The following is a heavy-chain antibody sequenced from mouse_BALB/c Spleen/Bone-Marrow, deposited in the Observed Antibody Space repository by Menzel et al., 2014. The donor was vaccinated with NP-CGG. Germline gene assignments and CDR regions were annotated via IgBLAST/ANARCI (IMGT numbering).Heavy chain of an antibody. Sequence: EGHLVESGVGLVKPGGSLKLSCAASGFTFSNYVMSWVRQTPEKRLEWVASIASGGSTYYPDSVKGRFTISRDNARNILYLQMSSLRSEDTAMYYCARGRGGYYEFAYWSQATPVAVSA. D-gene: IGHD2-3*01. V-gene: IGHV5-6-5*01. CDR3: ARGRGGYYEFAY. CDR2: IASGGST. J-gene: IGHJ3*01. CDR1: GFTFSNYV.